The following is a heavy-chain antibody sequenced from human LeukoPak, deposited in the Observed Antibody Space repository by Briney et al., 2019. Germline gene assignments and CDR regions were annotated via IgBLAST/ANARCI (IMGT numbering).Heavy chain of an antibody. V-gene: IGHV4-30-2*01. J-gene: IGHJ5*02. CDR1: GGSISSGGYY. D-gene: IGHD2-2*01. CDR3: ARGWDIVVVPAAILRPTPFFDP. Sequence: SGTLSLTCGVSGGSISSGGYYWSWIRQPPGKGLEWIGYIYHSGSTYYNPSLKSRVTISVDRSKNQFSLKLSSVTAADTAVYYCARGWDIVVVPAAILRPTPFFDPWGQGTLVTVSS. CDR2: IYHSGST.